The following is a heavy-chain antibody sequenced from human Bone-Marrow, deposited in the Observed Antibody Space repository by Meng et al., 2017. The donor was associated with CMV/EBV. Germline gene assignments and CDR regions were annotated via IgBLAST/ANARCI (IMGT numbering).Heavy chain of an antibody. CDR3: AKENLGVDDQYNWFDP. D-gene: IGHD3-3*01. CDR1: GFTFSSYA. J-gene: IGHJ5*02. Sequence: GESLKISCAASGFTFSSYAMSWVRQAPGKGLEWVSAISGSGGSTYYADSVKGRFTISRDNSKNTLYLQMNSLRAEDTAVYYCAKENLGVDDQYNWFDPWGQGTLVTVSS. CDR2: ISGSGGST. V-gene: IGHV3-23*01.